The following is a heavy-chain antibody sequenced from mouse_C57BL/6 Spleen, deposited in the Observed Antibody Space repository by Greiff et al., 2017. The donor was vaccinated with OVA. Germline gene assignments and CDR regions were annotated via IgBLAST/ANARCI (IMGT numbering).Heavy chain of an antibody. D-gene: IGHD2-3*01. CDR1: GFTFSDFY. CDR2: SRNKANDYTT. Sequence: EVMLVESGGGLVQSGRSLRLSCATSGFTFSDFYMEWVRQAPGKGLEWIAASRNKANDYTTEYSASVKGRFIVSRDTSQSILYLQMNALRAEDTAIYYCARGGYDFDVWGTGTTVTVSS. CDR3: ARGGYDFDV. V-gene: IGHV7-1*01. J-gene: IGHJ1*03.